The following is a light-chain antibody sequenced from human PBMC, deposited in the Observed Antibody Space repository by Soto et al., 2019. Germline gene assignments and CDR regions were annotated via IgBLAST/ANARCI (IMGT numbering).Light chain of an antibody. CDR2: DAS. J-gene: IGKJ4*01. V-gene: IGKV1D-16*01. Sequence: DIQMTQSPSSLSASVGDRVTITCRASQAIGSWLAWYQQKPGKAPTSLIYDASNLQTGVPSRFSGSGSETDFPLTISGLQPEDSATYYCQQHNSYPLTFGGGTMVEIK. CDR1: QAIGSW. CDR3: QQHNSYPLT.